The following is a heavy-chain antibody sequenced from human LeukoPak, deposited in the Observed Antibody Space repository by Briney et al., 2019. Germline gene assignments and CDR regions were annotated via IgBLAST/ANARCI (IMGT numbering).Heavy chain of an antibody. J-gene: IGHJ4*02. V-gene: IGHV4-31*03. CDR2: IYYSGST. D-gene: IGHD4-23*01. Sequence: PSQTLSLTCTVSGGSISGGGYYWSWIRQHPGKDLEWIGYIYYSGSTYYNPSLKSRVTISVDTSKNQFSLKLSSVTAADTAVYYCARGRVATQVGYGGNRYYFDYWGQGTLVTVSS. CDR3: ARGRVATQVGYGGNRYYFDY. CDR1: GGSISGGGYY.